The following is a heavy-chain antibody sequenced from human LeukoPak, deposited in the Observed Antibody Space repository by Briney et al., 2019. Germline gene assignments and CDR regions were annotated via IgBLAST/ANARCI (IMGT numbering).Heavy chain of an antibody. J-gene: IGHJ5*02. CDR2: ISNDGGGT. CDR3: AKGSSGYFADL. V-gene: IGHV3-23*01. D-gene: IGHD3-22*01. Sequence: GGSPRLPCAASGFTFNNYGLIWVRQAPGKGLEWVAAISNDGGGTMYAAFVEGRFTISRDNSKNTLFLQMNSLRAEDTALYYCAKGSSGYFADLWGQGTLVTVST. CDR1: GFTFNNYG.